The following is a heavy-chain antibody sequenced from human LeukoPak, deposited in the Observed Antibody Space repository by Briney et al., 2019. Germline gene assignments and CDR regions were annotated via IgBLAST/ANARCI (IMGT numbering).Heavy chain of an antibody. V-gene: IGHV1-69*01. CDR3: ARDRTGYSGYDARGYSYAPYL. J-gene: IGHJ5*02. CDR2: IIPIFGTA. D-gene: IGHD5-12*01. Sequence: SVKVSCKASGGTLSSYAISWVRQAPGQGLEWMGGIIPIFGTANYAQKFQGRVTITADASTSTAYMELSSLRSEDTAVYYGARDRTGYSGYDARGYSYAPYLWGQGTLVTVSS. CDR1: GGTLSSYA.